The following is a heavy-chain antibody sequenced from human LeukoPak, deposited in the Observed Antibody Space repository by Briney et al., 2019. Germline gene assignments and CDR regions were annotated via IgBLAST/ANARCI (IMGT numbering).Heavy chain of an antibody. D-gene: IGHD6-19*01. CDR3: ASSPGWYEDY. J-gene: IGHJ4*02. Sequence: SETLSLTCAVSGGSISSSNWWSWVRQPPGKGLEWIGEIYHSGSTNYNPSLKSRVTISVGKSKNQFSLKLSSVTAADTAVYYCASSPGWYEDYWGQGTLVTVSS. CDR1: GGSISSSNW. CDR2: IYHSGST. V-gene: IGHV4-4*02.